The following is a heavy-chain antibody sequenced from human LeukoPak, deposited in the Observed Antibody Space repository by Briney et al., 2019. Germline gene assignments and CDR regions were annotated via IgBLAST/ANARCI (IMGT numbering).Heavy chain of an antibody. CDR1: GGSISSSSYY. CDR2: IYSGST. J-gene: IGHJ6*03. CDR3: ARHRYYFYYMDV. Sequence: KPSETLSLTCTVYGGSISSSSYYWGWIRQPPGKGLEWIGSIYSGSTYYNPSLKSRVTISVDTSKNQFSLKLSSVTAADTAVYYCARHRYYFYYMDVWGKGTTVTISS. V-gene: IGHV4-39*01.